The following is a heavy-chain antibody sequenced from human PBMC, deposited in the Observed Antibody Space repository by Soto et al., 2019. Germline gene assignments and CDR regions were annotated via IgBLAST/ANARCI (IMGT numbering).Heavy chain of an antibody. J-gene: IGHJ4*02. CDR2: ISAYNGNT. CDR1: GYTFTSYG. Sequence: ASVKVSCKASGYTFTSYGISWVRQAPGQGLEWLGWISAYNGNTNYAQKFQGRVTMTTVTATSTADMELRSLRSDDTAVYYCARDLRIAPYYFDYGGQETVFTASS. V-gene: IGHV1-18*01. D-gene: IGHD2-21*01. CDR3: ARDLRIAPYYFDY.